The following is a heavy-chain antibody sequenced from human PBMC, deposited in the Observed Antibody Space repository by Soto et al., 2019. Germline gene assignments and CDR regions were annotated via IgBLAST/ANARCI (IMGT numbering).Heavy chain of an antibody. CDR3: ATPGLWSDAFDI. CDR1: GGSFSGYY. D-gene: IGHD5-18*01. V-gene: IGHV4-34*01. CDR2: INHSGST. J-gene: IGHJ3*02. Sequence: PSETLSLTCAVYGGSFSGYYWSWIRQPPGKGLEWIGEINHSGSTNYNPSLKSRVTISVDTSKNQFSLKLSSVTAADTAVYYCATPGLWSDAFDIWGQGTMVT.